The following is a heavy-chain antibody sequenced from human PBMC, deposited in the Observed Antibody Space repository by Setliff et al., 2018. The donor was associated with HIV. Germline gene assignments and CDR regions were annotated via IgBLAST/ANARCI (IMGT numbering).Heavy chain of an antibody. CDR3: ARSLLPSITVAGTIGY. D-gene: IGHD6-19*01. CDR2: IYTSGST. J-gene: IGHJ4*02. CDR1: GGSISSGSYY. V-gene: IGHV4-61*09. Sequence: SETLSLTCTVSGGSISSGSYYWSWIRQPAGKGLEWIGHIYTSGSTNYNPSLKSRVTISVDTSKNQFSLKLSSVTAADTAVYYCARSLLPSITVAGTIGYWGQGSLVTVSS.